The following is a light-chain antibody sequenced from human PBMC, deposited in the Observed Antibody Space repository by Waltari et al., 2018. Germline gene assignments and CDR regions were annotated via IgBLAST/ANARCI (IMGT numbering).Light chain of an antibody. V-gene: IGLV2-14*01. J-gene: IGLJ3*02. Sequence: QSALTQPASVSGSPGQSITISCTGPSSDVVFYNYVSWYQQHPGKAPRLMIYDVSERPSGVSNRFSGSKSGNTASLTISGLQAEDEADYYCNSYAGSSSWVFGGGTKLTVL. CDR2: DVS. CDR3: NSYAGSSSWV. CDR1: SSDVVFYNY.